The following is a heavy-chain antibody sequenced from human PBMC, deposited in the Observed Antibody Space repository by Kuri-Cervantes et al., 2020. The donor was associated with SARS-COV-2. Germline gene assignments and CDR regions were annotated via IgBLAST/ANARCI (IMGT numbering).Heavy chain of an antibody. J-gene: IGHJ5*02. D-gene: IGHD6-13*01. CDR1: GYTFTGYY. Sequence: SVKVSCKASGYTFTGYYMHWVRQAPGQGLEWMGGIIPIFGTANYAQKFQGRVTITADESTSTAYMELSSLRSEDTAVYYCARDRYEQLVLFNWFDPWGQGTLVTVSS. CDR3: ARDRYEQLVLFNWFDP. V-gene: IGHV1-69*13. CDR2: IIPIFGTA.